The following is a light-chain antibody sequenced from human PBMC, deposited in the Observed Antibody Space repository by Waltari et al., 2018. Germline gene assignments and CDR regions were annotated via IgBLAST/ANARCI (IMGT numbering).Light chain of an antibody. J-gene: IGLJ3*02. CDR2: DVS. CDR3: SSYTSSSTWV. CDR1: SSDGGGSNY. Sequence: QSALTQPASVSGSPGQSLTISCTGTSSDGGGSNYVSLYQQPPGKAPKLMIYDVSKRPSGVSNRVSGSKSGNTASLTISGLQAEDEADYYCSSYTSSSTWVFGGGTKLTVL. V-gene: IGLV2-14*01.